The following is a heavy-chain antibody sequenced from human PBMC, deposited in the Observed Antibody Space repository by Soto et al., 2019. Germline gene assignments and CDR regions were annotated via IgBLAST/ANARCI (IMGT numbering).Heavy chain of an antibody. J-gene: IGHJ4*02. CDR2: IKQDGSEK. Sequence: GGSLRLSCAASGFTFSSYWMSWVRQAPGKGLEWVANIKQDGSEKYYVDSVKGRFTISRDNAKNSLYLQMNSLRAEDTAVYYCARDSWGNVDTAMAVADYWGQGTLVTVSS. V-gene: IGHV3-7*05. CDR3: ARDSWGNVDTAMAVADY. CDR1: GFTFSSYW. D-gene: IGHD5-18*01.